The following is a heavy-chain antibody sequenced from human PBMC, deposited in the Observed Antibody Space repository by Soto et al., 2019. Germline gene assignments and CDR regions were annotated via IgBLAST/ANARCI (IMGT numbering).Heavy chain of an antibody. CDR2: ISSSGSTI. Sequence: GGSLRLSCAASGFTFSDYYISWIRQAPGKGLEWVSYISSSGSTIYYADSVKGRFTISRDNAKNSLYLQMNSLRAEDTAVYYCARDPREYYFDYWGQGTLVTVSS. CDR3: ARDPREYYFDY. CDR1: GFTFSDYY. J-gene: IGHJ4*02. V-gene: IGHV3-11*01.